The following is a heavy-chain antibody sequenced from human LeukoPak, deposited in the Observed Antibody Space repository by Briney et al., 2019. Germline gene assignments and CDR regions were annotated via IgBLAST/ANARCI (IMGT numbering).Heavy chain of an antibody. CDR1: GFTFSRKT. CDR2: ITASGDST. Sequence: GGSLRLSCAASGFTFSRKTMSWVRQAPGKGLEWVSSITASGDSTYHADSVKGRFTISRDNFKNTLYLQMNSLRDEDTALYYCAKEVGFLDYWGQGTLVTVSS. CDR3: AKEVGFLDY. V-gene: IGHV3-23*01. D-gene: IGHD3-3*01. J-gene: IGHJ4*02.